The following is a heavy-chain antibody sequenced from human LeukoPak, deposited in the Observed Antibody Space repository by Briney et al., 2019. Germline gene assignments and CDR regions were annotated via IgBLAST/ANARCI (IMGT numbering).Heavy chain of an antibody. V-gene: IGHV3-48*03. CDR3: ARDYTVLRFLGPVGMDV. D-gene: IGHD3-3*01. CDR2: IICSGSNI. Sequence: GGSLRLSCAASGLTFSSYEVKWVRQAPGKGLGWDASIICSGSNIYYADYVKDRFTISRDNAKNSLYLQMNSLSGEDTAVYYCARDYTVLRFLGPVGMDVWGKGTTVTVSS. J-gene: IGHJ6*04. CDR1: GLTFSSYE.